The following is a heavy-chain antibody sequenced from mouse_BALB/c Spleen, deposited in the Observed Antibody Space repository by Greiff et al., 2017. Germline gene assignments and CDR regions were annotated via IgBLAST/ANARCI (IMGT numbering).Heavy chain of an antibody. CDR1: GFTFSSYA. CDR2: ISSGGSYT. D-gene: IGHD1-1*01. V-gene: IGHV5-9-4*01. CDR3: ARAPSNYYGSSLWYFDV. J-gene: IGHJ1*01. Sequence: DVMLVESGGGLVKPGGSLKLSCAASGFTFSSYAMSWVRQSPEKRLEWVAEISSGGSYTYYPDTVTGRFTISRDNAKNTLYLEMSSLRSEDTAMYYCARAPSNYYGSSLWYFDVWGAGTTVTVSS.